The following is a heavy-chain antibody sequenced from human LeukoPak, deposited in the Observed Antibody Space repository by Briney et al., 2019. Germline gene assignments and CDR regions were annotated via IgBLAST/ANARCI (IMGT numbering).Heavy chain of an antibody. Sequence: PGGSLRLSCAASGFTFSSYWMHWVRQAPGKGLEWVSAISGSGGSTYYADSVKGRFTISRDNSKNTLYLQMNSLRAEDTAVYYCAKDESCGWPNKFDYWGQGTLVTVSS. D-gene: IGHD1-26*01. J-gene: IGHJ4*02. CDR1: GFTFSSYW. CDR2: ISGSGGST. CDR3: AKDESCGWPNKFDY. V-gene: IGHV3-23*01.